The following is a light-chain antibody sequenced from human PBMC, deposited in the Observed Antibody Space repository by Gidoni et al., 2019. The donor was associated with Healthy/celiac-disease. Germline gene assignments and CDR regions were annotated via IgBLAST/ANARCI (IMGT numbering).Light chain of an antibody. J-gene: IGKJ3*01. Sequence: DIQMTQSPSSLSASVGDRVTITCRASQSISNYLNWYQQKPGKAPKLLIYAASSLQSGVPSRFSGSGSGTDFTLTISSLQLEDFATYYCQQGYSTPLFTFXPXTKVDIK. CDR3: QQGYSTPLFT. CDR2: AAS. V-gene: IGKV1-39*01. CDR1: QSISNY.